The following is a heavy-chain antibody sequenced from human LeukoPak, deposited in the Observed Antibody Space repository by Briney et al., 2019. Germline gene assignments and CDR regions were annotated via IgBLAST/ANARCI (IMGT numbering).Heavy chain of an antibody. CDR3: AKDQRYYGSGTPGWFDP. Sequence: GGSLRLSCAASGFTFSSYAMSWVRQAPGKGREWVSAISGSGGSTYYADSVKGRFTISRDNSKNTLYLQMNSLRAEDTAVYYCAKDQRYYGSGTPGWFDPWGQGTLVTVSS. J-gene: IGHJ5*02. V-gene: IGHV3-23*01. CDR2: ISGSGGST. D-gene: IGHD3-10*01. CDR1: GFTFSSYA.